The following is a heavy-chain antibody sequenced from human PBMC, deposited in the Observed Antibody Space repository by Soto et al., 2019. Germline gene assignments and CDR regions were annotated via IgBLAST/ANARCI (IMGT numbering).Heavy chain of an antibody. D-gene: IGHD2-21*02. CDR2: ISYDGSNK. CDR3: AKDLVPLCGGDCYNLGGMDV. V-gene: IGHV3-30*18. J-gene: IGHJ6*02. Sequence: QVQLVESGGGVVQPGRSLRLSCAASGFTFSSYGMHWVRQAPGKGLEWVAVISYDGSNKYYADSVKGRFTISRDNSKNTLYLQMNSLRAEDTAVYYCAKDLVPLCGGDCYNLGGMDVWGQGTTVTVSS. CDR1: GFTFSSYG.